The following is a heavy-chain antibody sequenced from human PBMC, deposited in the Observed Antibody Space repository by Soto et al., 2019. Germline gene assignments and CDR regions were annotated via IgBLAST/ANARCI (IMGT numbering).Heavy chain of an antibody. Sequence: QEQLVESGGGVVQPGRSLRLSCAASGLTFNRYGMHWVRQAPGKGLEWAAHISYDGSNQHYAESVKGRFTISRDSSKNTLDLQMNGLRAEDTAVYYCVRDTYYYDSSGYYVFDYWGQGTLVAVSS. CDR2: ISYDGSNQ. CDR1: GLTFNRYG. D-gene: IGHD3-22*01. J-gene: IGHJ4*02. V-gene: IGHV3-30*03. CDR3: VRDTYYYDSSGYYVFDY.